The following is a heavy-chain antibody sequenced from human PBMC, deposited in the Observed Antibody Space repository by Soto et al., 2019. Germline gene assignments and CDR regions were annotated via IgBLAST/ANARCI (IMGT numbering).Heavy chain of an antibody. CDR1: GFTFSSYW. J-gene: IGHJ4*02. CDR3: ARSGVLWFGELLDLHFDY. Sequence: GGSLRLSCAASGFTFSSYWMSWVRQAPGKGLEWVANIKQDGSEKYYVDSVKGRFTISRDNAKNSLYLQMNSLRAEDTAVYYCARSGVLWFGELLDLHFDYWGQGTLVTVSS. V-gene: IGHV3-7*05. CDR2: IKQDGSEK. D-gene: IGHD3-10*01.